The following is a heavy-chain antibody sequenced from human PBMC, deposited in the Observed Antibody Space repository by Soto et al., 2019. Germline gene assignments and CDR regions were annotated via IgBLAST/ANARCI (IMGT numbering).Heavy chain of an antibody. CDR3: ASGAAAGSFPFDY. J-gene: IGHJ4*02. V-gene: IGHV4-39*07. D-gene: IGHD6-13*01. CDR1: GGSISSSSYY. Sequence: SETLSLTCTVSGGSISSSSYYWGWIRQPPGKGLEWIGSIYYSGSTYYNPSLKSRVTISVDTSKNQFSLKLSSVTAADTAVYYCASGAAAGSFPFDYWGQGTLVTVSS. CDR2: IYYSGST.